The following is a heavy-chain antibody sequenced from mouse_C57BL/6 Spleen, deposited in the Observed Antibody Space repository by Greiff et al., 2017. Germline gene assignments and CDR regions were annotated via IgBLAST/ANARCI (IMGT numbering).Heavy chain of an antibody. Sequence: EVKLMESGPGLVKPSQSLSLTCSVTGYSITSGYYWNWIRQFPGNKLEWMGYISYDGSNNYNPSLKNRISITRDTSKNQFFLKLNSVTTEDTATYYCAREGLLRSFAYWGQGTLVTVSA. J-gene: IGHJ3*01. CDR2: ISYDGSN. D-gene: IGHD1-1*01. V-gene: IGHV3-6*01. CDR3: AREGLLRSFAY. CDR1: GYSITSGYY.